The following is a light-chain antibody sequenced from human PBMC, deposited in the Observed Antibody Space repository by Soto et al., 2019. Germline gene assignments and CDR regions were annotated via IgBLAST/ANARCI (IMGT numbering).Light chain of an antibody. V-gene: IGKV1-5*03. J-gene: IGKJ1*01. Sequence: IQMTQSPSTLSACVGDGVVITCRASQSISNWLAWYQQKPGRLPRLLIYQASTLESGVPSRFSGSGSGTEFTLTISSLQPDDFATYYCQQYNTYLWTFGQGTKVDIK. CDR1: QSISNW. CDR2: QAS. CDR3: QQYNTYLWT.